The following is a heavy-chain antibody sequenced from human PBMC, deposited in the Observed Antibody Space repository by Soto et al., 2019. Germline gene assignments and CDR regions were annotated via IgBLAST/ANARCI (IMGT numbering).Heavy chain of an antibody. CDR2: IRSKANSYAT. D-gene: IGHD6-13*01. V-gene: IGHV3-73*01. CDR1: GFTFSGSA. CDR3: TRHFLESSSWFDHDAFDI. Sequence: GGSLRLSCAASGFTFSGSAMHWVRQASGKGLEWVGRIRSKANSYATAYAASVKGRFTISREDSKNTAYLQMNSLKTEDTAVYYCTRHFLESSSWFDHDAFDIWGQGTMVTVSS. J-gene: IGHJ3*02.